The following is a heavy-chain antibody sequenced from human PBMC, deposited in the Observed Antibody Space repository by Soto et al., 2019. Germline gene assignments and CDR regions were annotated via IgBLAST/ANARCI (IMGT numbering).Heavy chain of an antibody. D-gene: IGHD2-15*01. V-gene: IGHV4-39*01. Sequence: SETLSLTCSVSGGSISSKSYSWGWIRQPPGKGLEWIGTFYYTENTYYNPSLKSRVTISVDTSKNQFSLKLGSVTAADTAVYYCAKLAGYCSGNGFHGHYAMDVWGQGTTVTVS. CDR3: AKLAGYCSGNGFHGHYAMDV. CDR2: FYYTENT. J-gene: IGHJ6*02. CDR1: GGSISSKSYS.